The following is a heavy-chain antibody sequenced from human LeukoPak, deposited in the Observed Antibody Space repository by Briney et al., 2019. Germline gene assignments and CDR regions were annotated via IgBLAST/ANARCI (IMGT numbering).Heavy chain of an antibody. J-gene: IGHJ4*02. CDR1: GGSIRSYY. CDR3: ARHYSSGWYLFDY. V-gene: IGHV4-59*08. Sequence: SETLSLTCTVSGGSIRSYYWSWIRQPPGKGLEWIGYIYYSGSTNYNPSLKSRVTISVDTSKNQFSLKLSSVTAADTAVYYCARHYSSGWYLFDYWGQGTLVTVSS. CDR2: IYYSGST. D-gene: IGHD6-19*01.